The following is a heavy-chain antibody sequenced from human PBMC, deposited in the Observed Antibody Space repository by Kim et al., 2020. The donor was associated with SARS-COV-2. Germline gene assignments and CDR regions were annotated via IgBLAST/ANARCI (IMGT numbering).Heavy chain of an antibody. CDR3: VKDRLYSSGWSYFDY. D-gene: IGHD6-19*01. Sequence: DSVKGRFTISRDNSKNKLYYQMSSLRGEDTAVYYCVKDRLYSSGWSYFDYWGQGTLVTVSS. J-gene: IGHJ4*02. V-gene: IGHV3-64D*06.